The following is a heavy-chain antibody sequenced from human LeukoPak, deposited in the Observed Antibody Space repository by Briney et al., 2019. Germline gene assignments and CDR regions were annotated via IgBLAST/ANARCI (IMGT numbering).Heavy chain of an antibody. J-gene: IGHJ4*02. CDR2: ISAYKGST. D-gene: IGHD3-22*01. V-gene: IGHV1-18*01. CDR3: ARADSGGYYVAYWY. Sequence: ASVKVSCKASGYTFTGYGIIWVRQAPGQGLEWLGWISAYKGSTKYPQMFQGRVTVTTDTSTSTAYMEPRSLRSDDTAVYYCARADSGGYYVAYWYWGQGTLVTVSS. CDR1: GYTFTGYG.